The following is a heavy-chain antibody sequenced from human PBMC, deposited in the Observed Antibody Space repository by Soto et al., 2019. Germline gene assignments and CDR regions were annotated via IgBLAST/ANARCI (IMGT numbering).Heavy chain of an antibody. CDR2: ISRTGDSA. V-gene: IGHV3-23*01. Sequence: EVHLLESGGALVQPGGSLTLSCAASGFSFSDYAMSWVRQAPGKGLEWVSSISRTGDSAYCADSVKGRFAISRDRSKNRLSLQMNSLRVEDTAVYYCAKGPDGSGYYHNWFDSWGQGTLITVSS. J-gene: IGHJ5*01. CDR3: AKGPDGSGYYHNWFDS. CDR1: GFSFSDYA. D-gene: IGHD3-22*01.